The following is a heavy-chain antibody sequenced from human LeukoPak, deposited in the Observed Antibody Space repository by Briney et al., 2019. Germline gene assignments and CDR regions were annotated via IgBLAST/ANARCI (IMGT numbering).Heavy chain of an antibody. J-gene: IGHJ5*02. Sequence: GGSLRLSCAASGFTFSSYAMHWVRQAPGKGLEWVAVISYDGSNKYYADSVKGRFTISRDNSKDTLYLQMNSLRVEDTAVYYCARDEGGRGYFYGANWFDPWGQGTLVTVSS. CDR2: ISYDGSNK. V-gene: IGHV3-30*04. CDR3: ARDEGGRGYFYGANWFDP. D-gene: IGHD4-17*01. CDR1: GFTFSSYA.